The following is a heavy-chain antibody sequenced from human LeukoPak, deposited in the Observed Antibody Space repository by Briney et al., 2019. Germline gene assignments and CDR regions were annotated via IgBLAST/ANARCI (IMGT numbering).Heavy chain of an antibody. D-gene: IGHD6-19*01. J-gene: IGHJ4*02. CDR3: ARGYSTGWQYLGYFAY. V-gene: IGHV3-48*03. CDR2: ISYSGGTT. CDR1: GFTSRRAE. Sequence: GGSLRLSCAASGFTSRRAEMNWVRQAPGKGLEWISHISYSGGTTYYAEAVKGRFTISRDNAQQSVYLQMNSLRVDDTAVYYCARGYSTGWQYLGYFAYWGQGILVTVSS.